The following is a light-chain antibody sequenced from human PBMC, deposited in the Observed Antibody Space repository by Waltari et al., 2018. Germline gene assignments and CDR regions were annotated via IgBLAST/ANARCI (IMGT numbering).Light chain of an antibody. CDR1: QNISKY. CDR3: QHYVSLPAT. CDR2: GAS. Sequence: CRGSQNISKYLAWYQQKPGQAPRLLIYGASSTATGIPDRFSGSGSGTDFSLTISRLEPEDFAVYYCQHYVSLPATFGQGTKVEIE. V-gene: IGKV3-20*01. J-gene: IGKJ1*01.